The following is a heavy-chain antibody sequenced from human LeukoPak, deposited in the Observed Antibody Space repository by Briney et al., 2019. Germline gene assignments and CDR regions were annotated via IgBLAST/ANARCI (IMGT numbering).Heavy chain of an antibody. CDR3: AAGPWELDF. D-gene: IGHD1-26*01. Sequence: PSETLSLTCTVSGGSISSYYWSWIRQPPGKGLEWIGYIYYSGSTNYNPSLKSRVTISVDTSNNQSSLRLTSVTAADTAMYYCAAGPWELDFWGQGTLVTVSS. J-gene: IGHJ4*02. CDR1: GGSISSYY. CDR2: IYYSGST. V-gene: IGHV4-59*08.